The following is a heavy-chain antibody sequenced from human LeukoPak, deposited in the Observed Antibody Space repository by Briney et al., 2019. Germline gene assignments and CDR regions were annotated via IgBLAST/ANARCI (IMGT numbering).Heavy chain of an antibody. V-gene: IGHV4-39*07. CDR3: ARGVAQLHRRDNWFDP. J-gene: IGHJ5*02. CDR2: IYYSGST. D-gene: IGHD2-2*01. CDR1: GGSISSSSYY. Sequence: PSETLSLTCTVSGGSISSSSYYWGWIRQPPGKGLEWIGSIYYSGSTYYNPSLKSRVTISVDTSKNQFSLKLSSVTAADTAVYYCARGVAQLHRRDNWFDPWGQGTLVTVSS.